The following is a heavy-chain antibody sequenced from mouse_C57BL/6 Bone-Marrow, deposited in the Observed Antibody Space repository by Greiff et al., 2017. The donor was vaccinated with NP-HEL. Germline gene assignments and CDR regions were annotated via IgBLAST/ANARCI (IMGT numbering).Heavy chain of an antibody. V-gene: IGHV5-9*01. J-gene: IGHJ3*01. Sequence: EVMLVESGGGLVKPGGSLKLSCAASGFTFSSYTMSWVRQTPEKRLEWVATISGGGGNTYYPDSVKGRFTISRDNAKNTLYLQMSSLRSEDTALYYCARRVYSNSLAYWGQGTLVTVSA. CDR3: ARRVYSNSLAY. D-gene: IGHD2-5*01. CDR2: ISGGGGNT. CDR1: GFTFSSYT.